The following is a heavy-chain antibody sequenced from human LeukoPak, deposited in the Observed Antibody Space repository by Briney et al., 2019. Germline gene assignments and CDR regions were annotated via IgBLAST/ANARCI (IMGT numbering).Heavy chain of an antibody. Sequence: SVKVSCKASGGTFSSYAISWVRQAPGQGLEWMGGIIPIFGTANYAQKFQGRVTITADESTSTAYMELSSLRSEDTAVYYCARGGIYCSGGSCYCASHYMDVWGKGTTVTVSS. D-gene: IGHD2-15*01. CDR1: GGTFSSYA. J-gene: IGHJ6*03. CDR3: ARGGIYCSGGSCYCASHYMDV. V-gene: IGHV1-69*01. CDR2: IIPIFGTA.